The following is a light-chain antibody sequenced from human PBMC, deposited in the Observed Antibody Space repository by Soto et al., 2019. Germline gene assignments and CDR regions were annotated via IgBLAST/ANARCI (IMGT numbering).Light chain of an antibody. CDR3: HHYAST. Sequence: VLTQSPCTVSLSPGERATLSCRASQSVTSTYLAWYQQKPGQAPRLLIYGASSRATGVPDRFSGSGSGTDFTLTISRLEPEDFAVYYCHHYASTFGQGTKVDIK. V-gene: IGKV3-20*01. CDR1: QSVTSTY. CDR2: GAS. J-gene: IGKJ1*01.